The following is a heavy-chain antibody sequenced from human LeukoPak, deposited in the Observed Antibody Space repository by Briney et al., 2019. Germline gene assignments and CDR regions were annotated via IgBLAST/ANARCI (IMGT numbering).Heavy chain of an antibody. CDR3: ARDPGFGALDY. D-gene: IGHD3-9*01. Sequence: GGSLRLSCVASGFTFSTYWMTWVRQAPGEGLEWVANIKQDGSDKFYVDSVEGRFTVSRDNAQNSLYLQMNSLRVEDTAVYYCARDPGFGALDYWGQGTLVTVSS. CDR1: GFTFSTYW. V-gene: IGHV3-7*05. CDR2: IKQDGSDK. J-gene: IGHJ4*02.